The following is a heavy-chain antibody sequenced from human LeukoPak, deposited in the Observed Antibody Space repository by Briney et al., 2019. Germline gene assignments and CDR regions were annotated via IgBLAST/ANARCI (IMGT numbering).Heavy chain of an antibody. V-gene: IGHV3-7*01. Sequence: GGSLRLSCAASGFTLSSYWMSWVRQAPGKGLELVANIKYDGSGKYYADSVKGRFTISRDDAKNSLYLEMNRLRVEDTAVYYCARDLFSGSYQGDFWGQGTLVTVSS. CDR3: ARDLFSGSYQGDF. D-gene: IGHD1-26*01. CDR2: IKYDGSGK. J-gene: IGHJ4*02. CDR1: GFTLSSYW.